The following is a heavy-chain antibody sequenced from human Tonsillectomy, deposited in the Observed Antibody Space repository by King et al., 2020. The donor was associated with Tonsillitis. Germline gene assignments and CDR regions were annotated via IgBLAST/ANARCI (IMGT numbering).Heavy chain of an antibody. CDR1: GYTFTSYY. J-gene: IGHJ4*02. V-gene: IGHV1-46*01. D-gene: IGHD5-18*01. Sequence: QLVQSGAEVKKPGASVKVSCKASGYTFTSYYMHWVRQAPGQGLEWMGIINPSDGSTSYEQKIQGRVAMSRDTYTSTVYMELSSLRSEDTAVYYCARADGHSYGLVGDYWGQGTLVTVSS. CDR3: ARADGHSYGLVGDY. CDR2: INPSDGST.